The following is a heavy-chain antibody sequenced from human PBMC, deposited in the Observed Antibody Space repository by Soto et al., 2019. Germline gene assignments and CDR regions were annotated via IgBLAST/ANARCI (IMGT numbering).Heavy chain of an antibody. D-gene: IGHD2-15*01. Sequence: SLRLSCVASGFEFRSYEMNWVRQAPGKGLEWVSNIRANDESIYYADSVKGRVSVSRDNAKNSLFLEMNSLRVDDTAVYYCARETLRGAIDIWGQGTMVTVSS. CDR3: ARETLRGAIDI. J-gene: IGHJ3*02. CDR2: IRANDESI. CDR1: GFEFRSYE. V-gene: IGHV3-48*03.